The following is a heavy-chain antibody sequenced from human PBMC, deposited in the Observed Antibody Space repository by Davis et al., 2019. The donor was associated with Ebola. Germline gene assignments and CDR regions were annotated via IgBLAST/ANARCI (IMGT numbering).Heavy chain of an antibody. CDR2: INTDGSST. CDR3: VGNLAV. V-gene: IGHV3-74*01. J-gene: IGHJ4*02. Sequence: HTGGSLRLSCAASGSTLSSYWMHWVRQAPGKGLVWVSRINTDGSSTDYADSVKGRFTISRDNAKNTLYLQMNSLRADDTVVYYCVGNLAVWGQGTLVTVSS. CDR1: GSTLSSYW.